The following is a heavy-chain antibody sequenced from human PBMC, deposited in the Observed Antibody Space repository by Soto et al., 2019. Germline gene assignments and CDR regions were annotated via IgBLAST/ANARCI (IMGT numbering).Heavy chain of an antibody. D-gene: IGHD3-9*01. V-gene: IGHV4-39*01. CDR1: GVSISSIKYY. CDR3: ARSPSRQYFDWIPDFDY. J-gene: IGHJ4*02. Sequence: PSETLSLTCTVSGVSISSIKYYWSWIRQPPGKGLEWIGSIYYSGSTYYNPSLKSRVTISVDTSKSQFSLNLRSVTAVDTAVYYCARSPSRQYFDWIPDFDYWGQGAMVTVYS. CDR2: IYYSGST.